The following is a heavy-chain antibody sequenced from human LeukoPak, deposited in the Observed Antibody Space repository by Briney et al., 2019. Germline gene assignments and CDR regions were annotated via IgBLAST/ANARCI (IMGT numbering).Heavy chain of an antibody. J-gene: IGHJ4*02. Sequence: SETLSLTCTVSGGSISSYYWSWIRQPPGKGLEWIGHLYNSGSTNYNPSLQSRVTTSVDTSKNQFSLRLRSVTAADTAVYYCVKTWVMVRGLMSRNYWGQGALVTVSS. CDR2: LYNSGST. V-gene: IGHV4-59*08. CDR1: GGSISSYY. D-gene: IGHD3-10*01. CDR3: VKTWVMVRGLMSRNY.